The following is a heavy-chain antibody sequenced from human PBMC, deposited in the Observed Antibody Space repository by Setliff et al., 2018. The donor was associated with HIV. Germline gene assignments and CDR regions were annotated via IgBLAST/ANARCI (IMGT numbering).Heavy chain of an antibody. CDR3: ARWESAQKAFNP. D-gene: IGHD1-26*01. CDR2: IYYNGDT. Sequence: SETLSLTCSVSGDSISNSAYFWGWIRQPSGKGLEYIGSIYYNGDTYYNPSLKSRVTISVDTSKNQFSLKLSSVTAADTAVYYCARWESAQKAFNPWGHGTMVTVSS. V-gene: IGHV4-39*07. CDR1: GDSISNSAYF. J-gene: IGHJ3*01.